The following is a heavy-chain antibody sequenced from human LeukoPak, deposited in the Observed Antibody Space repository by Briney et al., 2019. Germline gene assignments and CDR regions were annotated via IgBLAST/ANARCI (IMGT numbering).Heavy chain of an antibody. CDR2: IRSDGNNE. Sequence: GGSLRLSCAASGFTFSNYGMHWVRQAPGKGLEWVAFIRSDGNNEYYADSVKGRFTISRDNSKNTLNLQMNSLRAEDTAVYYCAKRMTTEAKTYFDDWGQGTLVTVSS. CDR3: AKRMTTEAKTYFDD. CDR1: GFTFSNYG. D-gene: IGHD4-17*01. V-gene: IGHV3-30*02. J-gene: IGHJ4*02.